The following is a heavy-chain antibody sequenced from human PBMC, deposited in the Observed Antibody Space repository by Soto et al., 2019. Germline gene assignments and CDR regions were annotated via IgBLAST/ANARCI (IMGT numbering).Heavy chain of an antibody. CDR2: LYWNDDK. Sequence: QITLKESGPTLVKPAQTLTLTCTFSGFSLITSGVGVGWIRQPPGKALEWLALLYWNDDKFYSPSLRSRLTTTKDTSKSQVVLTMTNMDPVDTATYYCALRGYCTGGSCYSAWGQGTLVTVSS. J-gene: IGHJ5*02. V-gene: IGHV2-5*01. CDR1: GFSLITSGVG. D-gene: IGHD2-15*01. CDR3: ALRGYCTGGSCYSA.